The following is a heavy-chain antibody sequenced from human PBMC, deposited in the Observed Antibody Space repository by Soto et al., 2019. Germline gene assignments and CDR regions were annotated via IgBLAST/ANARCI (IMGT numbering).Heavy chain of an antibody. D-gene: IGHD3-3*01. CDR1: GFTFSSYA. CDR2: ISSNGGST. Sequence: PGGSLRLSCSASGFTFSSYAMHWVRQAPGKGLEYVSAISSNGGSTYYADSVKGRFTISRDNSKNTLYLQMSSLRAEDTAVYYCVKDRYDFWSGKRDPTPLFDYWGQGTLVTVSS. J-gene: IGHJ4*02. V-gene: IGHV3-64D*08. CDR3: VKDRYDFWSGKRDPTPLFDY.